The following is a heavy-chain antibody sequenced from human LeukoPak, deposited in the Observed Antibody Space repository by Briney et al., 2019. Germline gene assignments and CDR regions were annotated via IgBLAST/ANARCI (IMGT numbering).Heavy chain of an antibody. CDR3: ARGGNTANFDY. V-gene: IGHV3-9*01. Sequence: QPGGSLRLSCAASGFTFDDFAMHWVRHAPGKGLEWVSGISWNNSPIDYADSVQGRFTISRDNAKNSLYLQMNSLRPEDTAFYFCARGGNTANFDYWGQGILVTVSS. J-gene: IGHJ4*02. CDR2: ISWNNSPI. CDR1: GFTFDDFA. D-gene: IGHD5-18*01.